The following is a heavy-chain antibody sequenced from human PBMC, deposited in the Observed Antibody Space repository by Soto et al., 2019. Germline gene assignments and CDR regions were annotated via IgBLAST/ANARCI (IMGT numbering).Heavy chain of an antibody. D-gene: IGHD2-15*01. CDR3: SRDDVYCSGGICYGVPMDV. V-gene: IGHV3-66*01. CDR1: GFTVSSHY. CDR2: IQSGGST. J-gene: IGHJ6*03. Sequence: EVQLVESGGDLVQPGGSLRLSCAASGFTVSSHYMNWVRQAPGKGLEWVSLIQSGGSTFYADSVKGRFTISRENSKNTLFLQMNSLRVEDTAMYYCSRDDVYCSGGICYGVPMDVWGRCTTVTVSS.